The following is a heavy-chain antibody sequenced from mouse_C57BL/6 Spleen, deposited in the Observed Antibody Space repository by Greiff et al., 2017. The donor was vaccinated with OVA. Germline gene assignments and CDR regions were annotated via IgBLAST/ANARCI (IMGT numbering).Heavy chain of an antibody. CDR2: ILPGSGST. V-gene: IGHV1-9*01. Sequence: QVQLKQSGAELMKPGASVKLSCKATGYTFTGYWIEWVKQRPGHGLEWIGEILPGSGSTNYNEKFKGKATFTADTSSNTAYMQLSSLTTEDSAIYYCARGGVYGSSPNWYFDVWGTGTTVTVSS. CDR1: GYTFTGYW. CDR3: ARGGVYGSSPNWYFDV. J-gene: IGHJ1*03. D-gene: IGHD1-1*01.